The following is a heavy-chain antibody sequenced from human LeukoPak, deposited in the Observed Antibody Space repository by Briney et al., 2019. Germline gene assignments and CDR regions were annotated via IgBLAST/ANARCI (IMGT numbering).Heavy chain of an antibody. D-gene: IGHD3-10*01. CDR3: ARRVPTMVRGKSAFDI. CDR2: IYYSGST. J-gene: IGHJ3*02. CDR1: GGSISSYY. V-gene: IGHV4-59*01. Sequence: SETLSLTCTVSGGSISSYYWSWIRQPPGKGLEWIGYIYYSGSTNYNPSLKSRVTISVGTSKNQFSLKLSSVTAADTAVYYCARRVPTMVRGKSAFDIWGQGTMVTVPS.